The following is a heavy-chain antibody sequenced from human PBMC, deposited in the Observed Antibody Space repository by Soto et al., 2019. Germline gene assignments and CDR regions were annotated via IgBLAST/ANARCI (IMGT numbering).Heavy chain of an antibody. CDR3: ARVTYGGLSQYYYYGMDV. CDR1: GFTFSNYD. D-gene: IGHD3-16*01. J-gene: IGHJ6*02. Sequence: GGSLRLSCAASGFTFSNYDIHWVRQAPGKGLEWVAVISYDGSNKYYADSVKGRFTISRDNSKNTLYLQMNSLRAEDTAVYYCARVTYGGLSQYYYYGMDVWGQGTTVTVSS. V-gene: IGHV3-30-3*01. CDR2: ISYDGSNK.